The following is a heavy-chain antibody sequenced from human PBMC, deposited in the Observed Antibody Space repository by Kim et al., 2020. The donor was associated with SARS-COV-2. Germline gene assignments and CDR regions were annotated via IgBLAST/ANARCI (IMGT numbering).Heavy chain of an antibody. CDR1: GFTFYNYA. Sequence: GGSLRLSCAASGFTFYNYAMSWVRQAPGKGLEWVSAISGSGSSTYYADSVKGRFTISRDNSKNTLYLQMNGLRAEDTAIYYCAGCPSGDCFSGWLDPWGQGTLVTVSS. D-gene: IGHD2-21*02. V-gene: IGHV3-23*01. CDR2: ISGSGSST. J-gene: IGHJ5*02. CDR3: AGCPSGDCFSGWLDP.